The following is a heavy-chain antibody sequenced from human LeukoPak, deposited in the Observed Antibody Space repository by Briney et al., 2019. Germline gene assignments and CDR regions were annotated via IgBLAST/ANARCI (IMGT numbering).Heavy chain of an antibody. CDR2: IFYSGST. Sequence: SQTLSLTCAVSGGSISSGGYSWSWIRQPPGKGLEWIGSIFYSGSTYYNPSLKSRVTISVDTSKNQFSLKLSSVTAADTAEYYCARHSSYVSPVRYWGQGTLVTVSP. CDR3: ARHSSYVSPVRY. CDR1: GGSISSGGYS. J-gene: IGHJ4*02. D-gene: IGHD3-10*02. V-gene: IGHV4-30-2*03.